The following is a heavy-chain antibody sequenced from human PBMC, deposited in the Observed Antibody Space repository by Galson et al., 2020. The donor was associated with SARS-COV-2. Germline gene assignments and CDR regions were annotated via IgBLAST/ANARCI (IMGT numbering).Heavy chain of an antibody. CDR1: GFTFSNYW. CDR2: INSDGSAT. CDR3: ARVDLWFGELVIGHFDF. V-gene: IGHV3-74*01. Sequence: GGSLRLSCAASGFTFSNYWMHWVRQAPGKGLVWVSRINSDGSATDYADSVKGRFTISRDNAKNTLYLQMNSLRAEDTAVYYCARVDLWFGELVIGHFDFWGQGTLVTVSS. D-gene: IGHD3-10*01. J-gene: IGHJ4*02.